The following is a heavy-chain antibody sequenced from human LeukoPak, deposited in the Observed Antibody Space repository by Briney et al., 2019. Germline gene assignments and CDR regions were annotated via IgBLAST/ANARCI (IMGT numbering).Heavy chain of an antibody. CDR2: IYTSGST. CDR3: ARDLSDGDYEEDGYWVFDY. Sequence: SETLSLTCTVSGGSISSYYWSWIRQPAGKGLEWIGRIYTSGSTNYNPSLKSRVTMSVDTSKNQFSLKLSSVTAADTAVYYCARDLSDGDYEEDGYWVFDYWGQGTLVTVSS. V-gene: IGHV4-4*07. CDR1: GGSISSYY. D-gene: IGHD4-17*01. J-gene: IGHJ4*02.